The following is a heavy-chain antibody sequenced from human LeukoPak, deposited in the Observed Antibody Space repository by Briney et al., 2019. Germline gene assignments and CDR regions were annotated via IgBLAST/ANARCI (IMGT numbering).Heavy chain of an antibody. CDR2: TSGSGRSI. CDR1: GFTFSSYA. J-gene: IGHJ4*02. D-gene: IGHD3-22*01. CDR3: AKDSSGDS. Sequence: GGSLRLSCAASGFTFSSYAMSWVRQAPGKGLEWVSGTSGSGRSIHYADSVKGRFTISRDNSKNTLYLQMNSLRAEDTAVYYCAKDSSGDSWGQGTLVTVSS. V-gene: IGHV3-23*01.